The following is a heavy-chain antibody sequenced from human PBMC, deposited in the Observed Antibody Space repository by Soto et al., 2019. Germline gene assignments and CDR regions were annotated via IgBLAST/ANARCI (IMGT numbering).Heavy chain of an antibody. CDR3: ATHDILTGYPTDY. J-gene: IGHJ4*02. CDR1: GGTFSSYA. CDR2: IIPIFGTA. V-gene: IGHV1-69*13. D-gene: IGHD3-9*01. Sequence: SVKVSCKASGGTFSSYAISWVRQAPGQGLEWMGGIIPIFGTANYAQKFQGRVTITADESTSTAYMELSSLRSEDTAVYYCATHDILTGYPTDYWGQGTLVTVYS.